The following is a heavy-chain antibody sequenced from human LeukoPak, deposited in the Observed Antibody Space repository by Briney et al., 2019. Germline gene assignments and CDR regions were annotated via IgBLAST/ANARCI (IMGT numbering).Heavy chain of an antibody. CDR3: ARGFDDYGDYYDY. D-gene: IGHD4-17*01. CDR1: GFTFSSYA. J-gene: IGHJ4*02. CDR2: ISYDGSNK. Sequence: GGSLRLPCAASGFTFSSYAMHWVRQAPGKGLEWVAVISYDGSNKYYADSVKGRFTISRDNSKNTLYLQMNSLRAEDTAVYYCARGFDDYGDYYDYWGQGTLVTVSS. V-gene: IGHV3-30-3*01.